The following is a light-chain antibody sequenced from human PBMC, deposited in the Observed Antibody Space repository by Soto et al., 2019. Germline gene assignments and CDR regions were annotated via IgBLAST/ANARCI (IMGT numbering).Light chain of an antibody. V-gene: IGKV3-11*01. Sequence: IVVSLSPATVSLSKGERATLSCRASQSVSTYLAWYQQKPGQAPRLLIYDASNRATGIPARFSGSGFGTDFTLTISSLEPEDAAVYYCQQRSNWPPITFGQGTRLAI. J-gene: IGKJ5*01. CDR3: QQRSNWPPIT. CDR2: DAS. CDR1: QSVSTY.